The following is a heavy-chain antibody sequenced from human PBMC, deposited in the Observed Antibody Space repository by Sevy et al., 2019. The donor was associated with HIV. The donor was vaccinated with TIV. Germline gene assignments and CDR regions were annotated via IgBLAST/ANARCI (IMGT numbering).Heavy chain of an antibody. J-gene: IGHJ6*02. D-gene: IGHD3-10*01. CDR1: GSSFESFA. V-gene: IGHV3-21*01. CDR2: ISKSSSYI. CDR3: TGGSGIDYYEKGMDL. Sequence: GESLKISCAASGSSFESFAMNWVRQAPGKGLEWVAYISKSSSYIYYADSVKGRFTISRANAKNALFLQMNSLGAEDTAIYYCTGGSGIDYYEKGMDLWGQGTTVTVSS.